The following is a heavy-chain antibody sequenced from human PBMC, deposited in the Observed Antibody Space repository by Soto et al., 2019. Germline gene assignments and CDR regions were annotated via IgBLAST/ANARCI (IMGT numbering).Heavy chain of an antibody. D-gene: IGHD2-15*01. CDR3: ARILGYCSGGSCDY. CDR2: INAGNGNT. Sequence: QVHLVQSGAEVKKPGASVKVSCKASGDTFTSYAMHWVRQAPGQRLEWMGWINAGNGNTKYSQKFQGRVTITRDTSASTAYMELSSLRSEDTAVYYCARILGYCSGGSCDYWGQGTLVTVSS. CDR1: GDTFTSYA. J-gene: IGHJ4*02. V-gene: IGHV1-3*01.